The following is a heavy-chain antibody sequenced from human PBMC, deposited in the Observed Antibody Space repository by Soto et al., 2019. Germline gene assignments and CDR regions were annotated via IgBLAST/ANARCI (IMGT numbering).Heavy chain of an antibody. CDR2: ISSSSSYI. D-gene: IGHD6-19*01. CDR1: GFTFSSYS. Sequence: GGSLRLSCAASGFTFSSYSMNWVRQAPGKGLEWVSSISSSSSYIYYADSVKGRFTISRDNAKNSLYLQMNSLRAEDTAVYYCARENTSGYYMDVWGKGTTVTVSS. CDR3: ARENTSGYYMDV. J-gene: IGHJ6*03. V-gene: IGHV3-21*01.